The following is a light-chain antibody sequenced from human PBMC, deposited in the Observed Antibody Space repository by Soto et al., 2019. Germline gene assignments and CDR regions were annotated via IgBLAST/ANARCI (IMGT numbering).Light chain of an antibody. CDR3: QQYGNSGVT. V-gene: IGKV3-20*01. Sequence: ETVLTQSPCSLSLSLGDRATLSCRASQSIRTDLAWYQQKPGQAPSLLIHGTSSRATGIPDRFSGSGSGTDFTLTISRLEPEDFAVYYCQQYGNSGVTFGPGTKVDVK. J-gene: IGKJ3*01. CDR1: QSIRTD. CDR2: GTS.